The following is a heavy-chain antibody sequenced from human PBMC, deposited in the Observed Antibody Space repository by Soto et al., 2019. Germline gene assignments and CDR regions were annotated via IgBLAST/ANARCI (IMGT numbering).Heavy chain of an antibody. CDR2: VSHDGRNT. Sequence: VQLVESGGGVVQPGRSLRLSCAASGFTFSDYAMHWVRQAPGKGLEWVAVVSHDGRNTHYADSVKGRFTISRDSSKNRVSLEMTSRRAEDRAVYYCAKGGRQWLVTSDFYYWGQGALVTVSS. J-gene: IGHJ4*02. D-gene: IGHD6-19*01. CDR3: AKGGRQWLVTSDFYY. CDR1: GFTFSDYA. V-gene: IGHV3-30*18.